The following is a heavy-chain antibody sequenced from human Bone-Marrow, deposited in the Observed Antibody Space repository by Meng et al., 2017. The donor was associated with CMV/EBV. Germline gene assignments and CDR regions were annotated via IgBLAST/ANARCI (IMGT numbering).Heavy chain of an antibody. CDR2: INHSGST. D-gene: IGHD5-18*01. J-gene: IGHJ4*02. CDR3: ARGPGWGYSYGYALDY. CDR1: GGSFSGYY. Sequence: LRQLGAGRLEPSGTLSPPFAGSGGSFSGYYWSWIRQPPGKGLEWIGEINHSGSTNYNPSLKSRVTISVDTSKNQFSLKLSSVTAADTAVYYCARGPGWGYSYGYALDYWGQGTLVTVSS. V-gene: IGHV4-34*01.